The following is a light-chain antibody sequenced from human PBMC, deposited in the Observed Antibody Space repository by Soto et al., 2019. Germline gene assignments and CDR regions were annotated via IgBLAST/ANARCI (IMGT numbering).Light chain of an antibody. CDR2: EGS. J-gene: IGLJ2*01. CDR1: SSDDGSYNL. CDR3: CSYAGSSTFGVV. Sequence: QSALTQPASVSGSPGQSITISCPGTSSDDGSYNLVSWYQQHPGKAPKLMIYEGSKRPSGVSNRFSGSKSGNTASLTISGLQAEDEADYYCCSYAGSSTFGVVFGGGTKLTVL. V-gene: IGLV2-23*03.